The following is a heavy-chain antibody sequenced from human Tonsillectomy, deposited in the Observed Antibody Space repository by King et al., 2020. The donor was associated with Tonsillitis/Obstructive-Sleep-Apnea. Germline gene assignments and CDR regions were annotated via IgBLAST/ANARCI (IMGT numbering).Heavy chain of an antibody. CDR2: IKSKTDGGTT. CDR3: TTDPYYDSSVYYCEPY. D-gene: IGHD3-22*01. CDR1: GFTFSNAW. J-gene: IGHJ4*02. V-gene: IGHV3-15*07. Sequence: VQLVESGGGLVKPGGSLRLSCAASGFTFSNAWMNWVRQAPGKGLEWVGRIKSKTDGGTTDYAAPVKGRFTISRDDSKNTLYLQMNSLKTEDTAVYYCTTDPYYDSSVYYCEPYWGQGTLVTVSS.